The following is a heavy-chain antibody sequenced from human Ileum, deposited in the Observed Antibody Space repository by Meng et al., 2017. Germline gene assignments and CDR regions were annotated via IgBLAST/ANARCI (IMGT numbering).Heavy chain of an antibody. J-gene: IGHJ4*02. CDR3: ANELRYYFEY. CDR1: GFSFSTYT. D-gene: IGHD4-23*01. CDR2: ITSSGRFI. V-gene: IGHV3-21*02. Sequence: EVRRVESGGGLVKPGRSLRLSCAASGFSFSTYTMHWVRQAPGKGLEWVSSITSSGRFIFYADSVKGRFTISRDNAKSSLYLQMNSLRDGDTAVYYCANELRYYFEYWGQGALVTVSS.